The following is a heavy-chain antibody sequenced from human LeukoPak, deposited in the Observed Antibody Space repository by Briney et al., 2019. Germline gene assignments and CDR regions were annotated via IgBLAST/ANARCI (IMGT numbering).Heavy chain of an antibody. CDR2: ISSTSGYI. CDR1: GFTFSSYS. V-gene: IGHV3-21*01. D-gene: IGHD3-16*02. Sequence: PGGSLRLSCTASGFTFSSYSMNWVRQAPGKGLEWVSSISSTSGYIQYADSVRGRFTVSRDNAKNSLFLQMNSLRGEDTAVYYCAKDLKVAVIPGLDAFDIWGQGTMVTVSS. J-gene: IGHJ3*02. CDR3: AKDLKVAVIPGLDAFDI.